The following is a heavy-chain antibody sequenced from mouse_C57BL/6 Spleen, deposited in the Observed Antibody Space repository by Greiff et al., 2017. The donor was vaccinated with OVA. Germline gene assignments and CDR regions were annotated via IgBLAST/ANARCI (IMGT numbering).Heavy chain of an antibody. D-gene: IGHD1-1*01. J-gene: IGHJ4*01. CDR3: ASPLLLRRDYAMDY. CDR2: INPSSGYT. V-gene: IGHV1-7*01. Sequence: VMLVESGAELAKPGASVKLSCKASGYTFTSYWMHWVKQRPGQGLEWIGYINPSSGYTKYNQKFKDKATLTADKSSSTAYMQLSSLTYEDSAVYYCASPLLLRRDYAMDYWGQGTSVTVSS. CDR1: GYTFTSYW.